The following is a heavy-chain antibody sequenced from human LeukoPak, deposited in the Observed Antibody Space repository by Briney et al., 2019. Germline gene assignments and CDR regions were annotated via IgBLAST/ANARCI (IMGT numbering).Heavy chain of an antibody. J-gene: IGHJ6*03. Sequence: SETLSLTCTVSGYSISSGYYWGWIRQPPGKGLEWIGSIYHSGSTYYNPSLKSRVTISVDTSKNQFSLKLSSVTAADTAVYYCARVAARNYYYYYYMDVWGKGTTVTVSS. CDR2: IYHSGST. V-gene: IGHV4-38-2*02. CDR1: GYSISSGYY. D-gene: IGHD6-13*01. CDR3: ARVAARNYYYYYYMDV.